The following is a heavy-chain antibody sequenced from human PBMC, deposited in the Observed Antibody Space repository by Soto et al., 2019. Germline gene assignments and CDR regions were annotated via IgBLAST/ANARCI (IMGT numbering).Heavy chain of an antibody. V-gene: IGHV1-8*01. CDR1: GYTFTSYD. CDR3: TRERTGTTSMDV. J-gene: IGHJ6*02. CDR2: MNPNSGNT. D-gene: IGHD1-1*01. Sequence: QVQLVQSGAEVKKPGASVKVSCKASGYTFTSYDINWVRQATGQGLEWMGWMNPNSGNTGYAQKLQGRVTLTRNTSISTAYMELSSLRSEETAVYYCTRERTGTTSMDVWGQGTTVTVSS.